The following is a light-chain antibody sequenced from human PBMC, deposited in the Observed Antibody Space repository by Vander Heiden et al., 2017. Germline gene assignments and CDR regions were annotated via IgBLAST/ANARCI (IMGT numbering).Light chain of an antibody. CDR2: DAS. CDR1: QSVSSY. V-gene: IGKV3-11*01. Sequence: EIVLTQSPATLSLSPGERATLSCRASQSVSSYLAWYQQKPGQAPRLLIYDASNRANGIPDRFSGSGYGTDFTLTISSREPEDFAVYYWQQRSNWLTFGGGTKVEIK. CDR3: QQRSNWLT. J-gene: IGKJ4*01.